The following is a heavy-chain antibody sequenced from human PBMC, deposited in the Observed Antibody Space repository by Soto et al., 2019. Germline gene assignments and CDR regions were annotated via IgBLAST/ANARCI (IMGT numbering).Heavy chain of an antibody. CDR1: GFSFTNYA. J-gene: IGHJ4*02. CDR3: ASWVYDSSGPAHY. D-gene: IGHD3-22*01. Sequence: EVQLLEAGGGLAQPGGSLRLSCAGSGFSFTNYAMMWVRQAPGKGLESVSGIYGNGAGISYADSVKGRFTIYRDNSKNTLYLQMNSLRAEDTAVYYCASWVYDSSGPAHYWGQGTLVTVSS. V-gene: IGHV3-23*01. CDR2: IYGNGAGI.